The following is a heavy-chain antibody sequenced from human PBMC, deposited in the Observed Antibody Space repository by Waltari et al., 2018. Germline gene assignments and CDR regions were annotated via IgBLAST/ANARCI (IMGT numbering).Heavy chain of an antibody. CDR1: GGSISSGGYS. Sequence: QLQLQESGSGLVKPSQTLSLTCAVSGGSISSGGYSWRWIRQPPGKGLEWIGYIYHSGSTDYNPSLKSRVTISVDRSKNQFSLKLSSVTAADTAVYYCARVTRTTYRWFDPWGQGTLVTVSS. CDR2: IYHSGST. CDR3: ARVTRTTYRWFDP. D-gene: IGHD4-17*01. V-gene: IGHV4-30-2*01. J-gene: IGHJ5*02.